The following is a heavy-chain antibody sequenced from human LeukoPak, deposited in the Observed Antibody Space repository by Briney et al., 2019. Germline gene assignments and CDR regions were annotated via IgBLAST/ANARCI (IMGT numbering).Heavy chain of an antibody. CDR2: ISSAGTT. CDR3: ARDLEEANTYYFDY. Sequence: GSLRLSCAASGFTVSSSYMSWVRQAPGKGLEWVSIISSAGTTYYADSVKGRFTISRDNSKNTVYLQVNSLRDEDTAVYYCARDLEEANTYYFDYWGQGTMVTVSS. V-gene: IGHV3-66*01. D-gene: IGHD1-1*01. J-gene: IGHJ4*02. CDR1: GFTVSSSY.